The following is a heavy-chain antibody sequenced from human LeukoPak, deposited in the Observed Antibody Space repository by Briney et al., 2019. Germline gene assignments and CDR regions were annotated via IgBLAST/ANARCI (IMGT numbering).Heavy chain of an antibody. V-gene: IGHV4-34*01. CDR1: GGSFSGYY. CDR3: ARVPDDHGGYIDY. J-gene: IGHJ4*02. Sequence: SETLSLTCAVYGGSFSGYYWSWIRQPPVKGLEWIGEINHSGSTNYNPSLKSRVTISVDTSKNQFSLKLSSVTAADTAVYYCARVPDDHGGYIDYWGQGTLVTVSS. CDR2: INHSGST. D-gene: IGHD4-17*01.